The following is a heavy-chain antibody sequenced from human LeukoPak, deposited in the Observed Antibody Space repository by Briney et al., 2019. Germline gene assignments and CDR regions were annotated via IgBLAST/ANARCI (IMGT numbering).Heavy chain of an antibody. D-gene: IGHD1-26*01. CDR3: ARHDPVGYYQHGMDV. CDR2: IFYTGAT. J-gene: IGHJ6*02. Sequence: KPSVTLSLTCTVSGGSISGYFWRCMRQPPGQGLEFIGYIFYTGATLYNPSLKSRVTMSVDTSKNQFSLKLSSVTAADTAVYYCARHDPVGYYQHGMDVWGQGTTVTVSS. CDR1: GGSISGYF. V-gene: IGHV4-59*08.